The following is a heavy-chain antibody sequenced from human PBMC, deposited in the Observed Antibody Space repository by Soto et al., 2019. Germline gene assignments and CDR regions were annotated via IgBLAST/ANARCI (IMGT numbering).Heavy chain of an antibody. Sequence: GGSLRLSCAASGFTFSSYGMHWVRQAPGKGLEWVAVISYDGSNKYYADSVKGRFTISRDNSKNTLYLQMNSLRAEDTAVYYCAKDLTTELYYYYYGMDVWGQGTTVTVSS. CDR2: ISYDGSNK. V-gene: IGHV3-30*18. CDR3: AKDLTTELYYYYYGMDV. CDR1: GFTFSSYG. J-gene: IGHJ6*02. D-gene: IGHD3-9*01.